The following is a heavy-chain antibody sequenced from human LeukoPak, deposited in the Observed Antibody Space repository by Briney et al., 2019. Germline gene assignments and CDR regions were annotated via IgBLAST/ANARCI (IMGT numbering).Heavy chain of an antibody. V-gene: IGHV4-30-2*01. CDR3: ASGGNPYALWY. Sequence: SETLSLTCAVSGGSISSDGYSWSWLRQAPGKGLEWIVYIYHSGSTYYNPSLKSRVTISVYRTKNQFSLKLSSVTAADTAVYYCASGGNPYALWYWGQGTLVTVSS. CDR2: IYHSGST. J-gene: IGHJ4*02. D-gene: IGHD4-23*01. CDR1: GGSISSDGYS.